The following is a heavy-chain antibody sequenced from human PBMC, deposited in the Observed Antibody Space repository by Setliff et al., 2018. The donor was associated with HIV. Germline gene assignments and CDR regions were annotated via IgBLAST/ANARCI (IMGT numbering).Heavy chain of an antibody. CDR3: ARHSPSDY. Sequence: SETLSLTCTVSGDSISTDYWTWIRQLPGKGLEWIGYIYNSASTSYNPSLKSRVTISVDTSKNQFSLKLSSVTAADTAVYYCARHSPSDYWGQGALVTVSS. CDR2: IYNSAST. J-gene: IGHJ4*02. V-gene: IGHV4-59*08. CDR1: GDSISTDY.